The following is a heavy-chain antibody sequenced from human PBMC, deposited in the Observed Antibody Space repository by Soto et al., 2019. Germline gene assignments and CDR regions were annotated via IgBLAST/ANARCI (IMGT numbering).Heavy chain of an antibody. CDR2: IGTAGDT. Sequence: PGGSLRLSCAASGFTFNSYGIHWVRQATGKGLEWVSAIGTAGDTYYPGSVKGRFTISRENAKNSLYLQMNSLRAGDTAVYYCASADSCDYYCYGKDVWSQGSTVTVSS. CDR3: ASADSCDYYCYGKDV. CDR1: GFTFNSYG. J-gene: IGHJ6*02. D-gene: IGHD2-21*01. V-gene: IGHV3-13*01.